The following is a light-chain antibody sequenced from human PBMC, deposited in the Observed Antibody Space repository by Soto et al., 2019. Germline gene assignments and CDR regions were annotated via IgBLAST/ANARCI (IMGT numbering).Light chain of an antibody. CDR2: AAS. CDR3: QQGNSFPLT. Sequence: DIQMTQSPSSVSASVGDRVTITCRASQGISSWLAWFQQKPGEPPRLLIYAASSLHTGVPSRFSGGGSGTDFNLTISSLQPEDFATYYCQQGNSFPLTFGGGTKVESK. V-gene: IGKV1-12*01. CDR1: QGISSW. J-gene: IGKJ4*01.